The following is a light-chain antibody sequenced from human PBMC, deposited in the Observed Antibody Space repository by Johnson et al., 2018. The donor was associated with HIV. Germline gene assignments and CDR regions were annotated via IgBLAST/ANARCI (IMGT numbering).Light chain of an antibody. V-gene: IGLV1-51*02. Sequence: VLTQPPSVSAAPGQKVSISCSASSSNIWDNYVSWYQQVPGTAPKLLIYEDTKRPPRIPVPFSGPKSRTSATPDTTPLQTGDEADYYCATWDSSLKGVFGTGTKVTVL. J-gene: IGLJ1*01. CDR3: ATWDSSLKGV. CDR2: EDT. CDR1: SSNIWDNY.